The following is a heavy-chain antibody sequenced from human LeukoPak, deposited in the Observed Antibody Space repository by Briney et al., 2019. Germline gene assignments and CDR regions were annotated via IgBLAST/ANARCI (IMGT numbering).Heavy chain of an antibody. D-gene: IGHD6-19*01. CDR2: ISGSGGST. J-gene: IGHJ4*02. Sequence: PGGSLRLSCAASGFTFSSYGMSWVRQAPGKGLEWVSAISGSGGSTYYADSVKGRFTISRDNSKNTLYLQMNSLRAEDTAVYYCARGRGLGELAVASFDSWGQGILVTVSS. CDR1: GFTFSSYG. V-gene: IGHV3-23*01. CDR3: ARGRGLGELAVASFDS.